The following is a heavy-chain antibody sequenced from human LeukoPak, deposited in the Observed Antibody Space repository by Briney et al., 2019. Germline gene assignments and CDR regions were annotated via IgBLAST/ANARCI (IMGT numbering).Heavy chain of an antibody. D-gene: IGHD3-10*01. Sequence: PSETLSLTCTVSGGSISSYYWGWIRQPPGKGLEWIGSIYHSGSTYYNPSLKSRVTISVDTSKNQFSLKLSSVTAADTAVYHCASRPRYDGSESYYYGMDVWGQGTTVTVSS. CDR1: GGSISSYY. CDR3: ASRPRYDGSESYYYGMDV. J-gene: IGHJ6*02. V-gene: IGHV4-39*07. CDR2: IYHSGST.